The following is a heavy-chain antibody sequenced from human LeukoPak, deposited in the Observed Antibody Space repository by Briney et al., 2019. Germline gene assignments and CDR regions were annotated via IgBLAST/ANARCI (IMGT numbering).Heavy chain of an antibody. V-gene: IGHV4-30-4*01. D-gene: IGHD2-21*01. CDR3: AREGLPYCYVDY. J-gene: IGHJ4*02. Sequence: SETLSLTCTVSGGSISSGDYYWSWIRQPPGKGLEWIGYIYYSGSTYYNPSLKSRVTISVDTSKNQFSLKLSSVTAADTAVYYCAREGLPYCYVDYWGQGTLVTVSS. CDR2: IYYSGST. CDR1: GGSISSGDYY.